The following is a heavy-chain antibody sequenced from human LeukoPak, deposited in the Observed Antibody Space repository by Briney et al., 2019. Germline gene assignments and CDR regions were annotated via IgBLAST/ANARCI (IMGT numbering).Heavy chain of an antibody. CDR2: ISSTSSTK. CDR1: GFTFSSYT. J-gene: IGHJ4*02. D-gene: IGHD6-13*01. Sequence: GGSLRLSCAASGFTFSSYTMNWVRQAPGKGLEWVSSISSTSSTKFYADSVKGRFTISRDNAKNSLYLQMSSLRAEDTALYYCASLNSSSWFYYWGQGTLVTVSS. CDR3: ASLNSSSWFYY. V-gene: IGHV3-48*04.